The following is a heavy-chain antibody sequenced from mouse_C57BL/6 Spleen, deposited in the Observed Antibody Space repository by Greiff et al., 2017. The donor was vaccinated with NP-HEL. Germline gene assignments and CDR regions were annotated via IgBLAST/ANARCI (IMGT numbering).Heavy chain of an antibody. D-gene: IGHD1-1*01. CDR3: ARMGSPTVVAHYYAMDY. J-gene: IGHJ4*01. V-gene: IGHV1-52*01. CDR2: IDPSDSET. Sequence: XQQSGAELVRPGSSVKLSCKASGYTFTSYWMHWVKQRPIQGLEWIGNIDPSDSETHYNQKFKDKATLTVDKSSSTAYMQLSSLTSEDSAVYYCARMGSPTVVAHYYAMDYWGQGTSVTVSS. CDR1: GYTFTSYW.